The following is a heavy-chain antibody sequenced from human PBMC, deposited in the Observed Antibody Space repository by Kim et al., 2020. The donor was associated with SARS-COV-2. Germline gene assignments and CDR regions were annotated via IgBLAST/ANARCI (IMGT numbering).Heavy chain of an antibody. V-gene: IGHV3-74*01. CDR3: ARGSITMVRGVIAY. D-gene: IGHD3-10*01. Sequence: ADSVKGRFTISRDHAKNTLYLQMNSLRAEDTAVYYCARGSITMVRGVIAYWGQGTLVTVSS. J-gene: IGHJ4*02.